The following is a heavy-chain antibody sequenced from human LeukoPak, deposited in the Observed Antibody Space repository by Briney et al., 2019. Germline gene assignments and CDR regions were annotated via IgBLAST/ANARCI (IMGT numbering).Heavy chain of an antibody. CDR2: ISSSGSTI. V-gene: IGHV3-48*03. CDR1: GFTFSSYE. D-gene: IGHD5-12*01. Sequence: PGGSLRLSCAASGFTFSSYEMNWVRQAPGKRLEWVSYISSSGSTIYYADSVKGRFTISRDNAKNSLYLQMNSLRAEDTAVYYCARATPGYSGYDYGTAPYFDYWGQGTLVTVSS. J-gene: IGHJ4*02. CDR3: ARATPGYSGYDYGTAPYFDY.